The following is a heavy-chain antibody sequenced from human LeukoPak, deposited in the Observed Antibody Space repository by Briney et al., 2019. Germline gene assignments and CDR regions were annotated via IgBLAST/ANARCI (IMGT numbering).Heavy chain of an antibody. Sequence: GGSLRLSCAASEFTLRSYSVHWVRQAAGKGLEWVSYISTSSTYIYYADLVRGRFSISRDNAKNSLYLHMNSLKADDTAVYYCARDASGSSIGLIDFWGQGTLVTVSS. V-gene: IGHV3-21*01. CDR1: EFTLRSYS. J-gene: IGHJ4*02. D-gene: IGHD1-26*01. CDR2: ISTSSTYI. CDR3: ARDASGSSIGLIDF.